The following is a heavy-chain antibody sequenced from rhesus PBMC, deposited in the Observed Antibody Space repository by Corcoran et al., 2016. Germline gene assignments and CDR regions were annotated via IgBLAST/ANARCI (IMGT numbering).Heavy chain of an antibody. V-gene: IGHV2-95*01. CDR1: GFSISTSGTG. J-gene: IGHJ5-1*01. CDR2: IYWNDSK. D-gene: IGHD3-9*01. Sequence: QVTLKESGPALVKPTQTLTLTCTFSGFSISTSGTGVGWIRQPPGKALEWLASIYWNDSKYYKTSLKSRLTISKDTSKNQVVLTMTNMDPVDTATYYCARTRGVYDYGYYYTVCHRFDVWGPGVLVTVSS. CDR3: ARTRGVYDYGYYYTVCHRFDV.